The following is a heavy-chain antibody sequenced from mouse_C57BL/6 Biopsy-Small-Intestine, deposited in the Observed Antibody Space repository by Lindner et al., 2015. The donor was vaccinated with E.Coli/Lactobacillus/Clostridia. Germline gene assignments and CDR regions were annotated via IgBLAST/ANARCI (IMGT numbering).Heavy chain of an antibody. V-gene: IGHV1-84*01. J-gene: IGHJ2*01. CDR1: GYIFTDYS. D-gene: IGHD1-1*01. CDR3: ARRVVPYYFVY. CDR2: IYPGSGNT. Sequence: QLQESGPELVKPEASVKISCKASGYIFTDYSINWVKQRPGQGLEWLGWIYPGSGNTKYNEKFKGKATLTVDTSSSTAYMQLSSLTSEDSAVYFCARRVVPYYFVYWGQGTTLTVSS.